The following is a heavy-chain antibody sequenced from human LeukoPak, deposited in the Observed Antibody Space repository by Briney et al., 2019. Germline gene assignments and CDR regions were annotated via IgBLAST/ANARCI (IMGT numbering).Heavy chain of an antibody. CDR2: IYYSGST. V-gene: IGHV4-59*01. CDR3: ARVINSSGWYFYFDY. Sequence: SETLFLSCTVSVGSISSYYWSWIRQPPGKGLEWIGYIYYSGSTNYNPSLKSRVTISVDTSKNQFSLKLSSVTAADTAVYYCARVINSSGWYFYFDYWGQGTLVTVSS. D-gene: IGHD6-19*01. CDR1: VGSISSYY. J-gene: IGHJ4*02.